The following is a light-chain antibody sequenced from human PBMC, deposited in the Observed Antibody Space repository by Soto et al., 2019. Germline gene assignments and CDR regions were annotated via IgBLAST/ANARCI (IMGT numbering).Light chain of an antibody. J-gene: IGKJ2*01. CDR1: QDIANY. CDR2: GAS. CDR3: QQYDNRPQYT. V-gene: IGKV1-33*01. Sequence: DIPMTQSPSSLSASVGDRVTITCQASQDIANYLNWYRQKPGKAPKLLIYGASNLETGVPSRFSGSGSGTDFTFTISSLQPEDIATYYCQQYDNRPQYTFGQGTKLEI.